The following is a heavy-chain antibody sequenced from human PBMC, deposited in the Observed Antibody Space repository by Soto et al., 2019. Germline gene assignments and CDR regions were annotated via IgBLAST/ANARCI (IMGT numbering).Heavy chain of an antibody. CDR2: IYYTGGI. CDR1: GDSITGYY. D-gene: IGHD3-22*01. CDR3: AREGYYDSSGSPRYYYYGLDV. V-gene: IGHV4-59*01. J-gene: IGHJ6*02. Sequence: SETLSLTCTVSGDSITGYYWSWIRQPPGRGLEWIGYIYYTGGIIYNPSLRSRVTVSVDRSKNQFSLTLSSATAADTAVYYCAREGYYDSSGSPRYYYYGLDVWGQGTTVT.